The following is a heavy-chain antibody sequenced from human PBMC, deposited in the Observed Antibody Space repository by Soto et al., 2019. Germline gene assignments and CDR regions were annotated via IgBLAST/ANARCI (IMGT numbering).Heavy chain of an antibody. J-gene: IGHJ6*02. CDR2: VSPPFRTS. Sequence: QVQLEQSAAEVKKPGSSVKVSCKTSGVSFNNNGIGWVRQAPGHGLEWMGGVSPPFRTSNYARKFKGRISITADASTRTVNMELSSLTSEDTAQYYCARVLYYGPGSYSPYGMDVWGQGTTVTVSS. V-gene: IGHV1-69*01. D-gene: IGHD3-10*01. CDR1: GVSFNNNG. CDR3: ARVLYYGPGSYSPYGMDV.